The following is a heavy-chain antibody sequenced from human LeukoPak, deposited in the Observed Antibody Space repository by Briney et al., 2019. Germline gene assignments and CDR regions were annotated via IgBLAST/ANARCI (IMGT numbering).Heavy chain of an antibody. V-gene: IGHV3-21*01. CDR3: ARSVVVGRTMIGFDP. J-gene: IGHJ5*02. Sequence: PGGSLRLSCSASRFTFSSYTMNWVRQAPGKGLEWVSSMSSSSSYIYYADSVKGRFTISRDNAKNSLYLQMNSLRAEDTAIYYCARSVVVGRTMIGFDPWGQGTLVTVSS. CDR2: MSSSSSYI. D-gene: IGHD2-21*01. CDR1: RFTFSSYT.